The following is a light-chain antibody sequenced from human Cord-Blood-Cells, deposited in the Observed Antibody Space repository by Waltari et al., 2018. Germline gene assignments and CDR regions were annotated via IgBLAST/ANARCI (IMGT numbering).Light chain of an antibody. V-gene: IGKV3-15*01. Sequence: EIVMTQSPATLSVSPGERATLSCRASQSVSSYLAWYQQKPGQAPRLLSYGASTRATGIPARFSGSGSGTEFTLTISSLQSEDFAVYYCQQYNNWPPWTFGQGTKVEIK. CDR1: QSVSSY. CDR3: QQYNNWPPWT. J-gene: IGKJ1*01. CDR2: GAS.